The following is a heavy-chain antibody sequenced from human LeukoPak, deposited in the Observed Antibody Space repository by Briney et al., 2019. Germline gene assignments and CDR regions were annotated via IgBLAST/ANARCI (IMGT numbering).Heavy chain of an antibody. J-gene: IGHJ6*02. CDR3: ARDEIVGAYYYYYGMDV. V-gene: IGHV4-39*07. D-gene: IGHD1-26*01. CDR1: GGSISSSSYY. CDR2: IYYSGST. Sequence: SETLSLTCTVSGGSISSSSYYWGWIRQPPGKGLEWIGSIYYSGSTYYNPSLKSRVTISVDTSKNQFSLKLSSVTAADTAVYYCARDEIVGAYYYYYGMDVWGQGTTVTVSS.